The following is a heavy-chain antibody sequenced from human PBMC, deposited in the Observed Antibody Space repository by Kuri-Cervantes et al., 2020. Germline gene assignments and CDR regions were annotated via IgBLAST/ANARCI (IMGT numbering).Heavy chain of an antibody. J-gene: IGHJ4*02. Sequence: ESLKISCAVYGGSISSYYWSWIRQPPGKGLEWIGYIYYSGSTNYNPSLKSRVTISVDTSKNQFSLKLSSVTAADTAVYYCARVNGDYVLNYWGQGTLVTVSS. CDR2: IYYSGST. D-gene: IGHD4-17*01. CDR1: GGSISSYY. CDR3: ARVNGDYVLNY. V-gene: IGHV4-59*01.